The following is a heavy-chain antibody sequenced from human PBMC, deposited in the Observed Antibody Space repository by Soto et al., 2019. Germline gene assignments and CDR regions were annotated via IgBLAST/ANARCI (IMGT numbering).Heavy chain of an antibody. D-gene: IGHD5-12*01. Sequence: SETLSLTCTFSGGSISSSYFYWGWIRQPPGKGLDWIGSIFYSGSTYYNPSLKSRVTISVDTSKNQFSLKLSSVTAADTAVYYCARHPSSGYDFDFWGQGTLVTFSS. J-gene: IGHJ4*02. CDR3: ARHPSSGYDFDF. CDR1: GGSISSSYFY. CDR2: IFYSGST. V-gene: IGHV4-39*01.